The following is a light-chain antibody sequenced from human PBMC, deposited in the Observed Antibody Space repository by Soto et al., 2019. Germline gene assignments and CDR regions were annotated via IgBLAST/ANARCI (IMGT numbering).Light chain of an antibody. Sequence: EIVLTQSPGTLSLSPGERATLSCRASQSVSSNYLAWDQQKPGQAPRLLIYGASNRATGIPDRFSGSGSGTDFTLTISSLEPEDFAVYYCQQYGSSPPITFGQGTRLESK. CDR3: QQYGSSPPIT. V-gene: IGKV3-20*01. CDR2: GAS. J-gene: IGKJ5*01. CDR1: QSVSSNY.